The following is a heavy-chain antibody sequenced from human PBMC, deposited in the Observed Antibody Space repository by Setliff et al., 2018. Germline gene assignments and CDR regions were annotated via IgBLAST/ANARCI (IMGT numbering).Heavy chain of an antibody. J-gene: IGHJ6*03. D-gene: IGHD2-15*01. CDR3: AREGVDTRSSTDYRYYMDV. CDR1: GGAFSNYG. Sequence: ASVKVSCKASGGAFSNYGVSWVRQAPGQGLEWMGGTIPLFGTTDYAQKFHGRVTIITDESTSTAYMELSRLTSDDTAVYYCAREGVDTRSSTDYRYYMDVWGQGTTVTVSS. V-gene: IGHV1-69*05. CDR2: TIPLFGTT.